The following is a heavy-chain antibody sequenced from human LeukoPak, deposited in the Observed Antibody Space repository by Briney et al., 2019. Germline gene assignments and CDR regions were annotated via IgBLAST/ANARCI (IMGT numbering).Heavy chain of an antibody. CDR3: AKDGEARWLQLQGDAGSYFDY. D-gene: IGHD5-24*01. V-gene: IGHV4-59*01. Sequence: SETLSLTCTVSGGSITSYYWSWIRQSPGKGLEWNGYIYYSGSTNYNPSLKSRVTISVDTSKNKFSLRLRSVTAADTAVYYCAKDGEARWLQLQGDAGSYFDYWGQGTLVTVSS. CDR1: GGSITSYY. J-gene: IGHJ4*02. CDR2: IYYSGST.